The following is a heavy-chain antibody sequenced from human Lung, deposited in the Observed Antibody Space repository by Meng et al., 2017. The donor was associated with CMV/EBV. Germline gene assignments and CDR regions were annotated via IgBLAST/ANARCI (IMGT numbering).Heavy chain of an antibody. J-gene: IGHJ4*02. Sequence: GESLKISCAASGFTFSSYWLHWVRQAPGKGLVWVSRINSDGSSTSYADSVKGRFTISRDNAKNTLYLQMNSLRAEDTAVYYCARSYNYVSSGYYYPFDYWGQGTMVTVSS. CDR3: ARSYNYVSSGYYYPFDY. D-gene: IGHD3-22*01. CDR2: INSDGSST. V-gene: IGHV3-74*01. CDR1: GFTFSSYW.